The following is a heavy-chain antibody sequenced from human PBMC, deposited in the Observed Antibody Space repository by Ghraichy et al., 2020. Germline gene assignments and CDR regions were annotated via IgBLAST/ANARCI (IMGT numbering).Heavy chain of an antibody. CDR1: GYTFISFN. CDR2: INAGNGKT. V-gene: IGHV1-3*01. CDR3: AREAPSAAHFHFDT. D-gene: IGHD6-6*01. Sequence: ASVKVSCKASGYTFISFNMHWVRQAPGQRLEWMGSINAGNGKTEYSQKLQGRVTITRDTSASTAFMELNGLRSEDTAVYYCAREAPSAAHFHFDTWAQGTLVTVSS. J-gene: IGHJ4*02.